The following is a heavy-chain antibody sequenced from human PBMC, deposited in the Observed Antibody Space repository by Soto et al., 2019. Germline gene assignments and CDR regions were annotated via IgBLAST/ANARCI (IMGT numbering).Heavy chain of an antibody. CDR2: IIPIFGTA. D-gene: IGHD5-12*01. V-gene: IGHV1-69*01. Sequence: SVKVSCQASGYTFTSYGISWVRQAPGQGLEWMGGIIPIFGTANYAQKFQGRVTITADESTSTAYMELSSLRSEDTAVYYCARDGALETPTTHTFDYWGQGTLVTVAS. CDR1: GYTFTSYG. CDR3: ARDGALETPTTHTFDY. J-gene: IGHJ4*02.